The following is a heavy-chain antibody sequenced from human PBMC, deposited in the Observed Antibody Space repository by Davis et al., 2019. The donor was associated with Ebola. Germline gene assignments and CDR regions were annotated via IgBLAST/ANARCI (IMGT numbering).Heavy chain of an antibody. D-gene: IGHD7-27*01. Sequence: PSETLSLTCTVSGGSISSYYWSWIRQPAGKGLEWIGRIYTSGSTNYNPSLKSRVTMSVDTSKNQFSLKLSSVTAADTAVYYCARGRRLTGRPNWFDPWGQGTLVTVSS. CDR3: ARGRRLTGRPNWFDP. CDR1: GGSISSYY. CDR2: IYTSGST. V-gene: IGHV4-4*07. J-gene: IGHJ5*02.